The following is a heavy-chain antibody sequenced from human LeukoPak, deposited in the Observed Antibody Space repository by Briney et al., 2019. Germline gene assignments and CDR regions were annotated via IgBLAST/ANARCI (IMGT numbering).Heavy chain of an antibody. D-gene: IGHD1-26*01. CDR2: ISSSSSYI. J-gene: IGHJ4*02. CDR1: GFTFSSYS. CDR3: ARDFGQWELSGGYYFDY. Sequence: AGGSLRLSCAASGFTFSSYSMNWVRQAPGKGLEWVSSISSSSSYIYYADSVKGRFTISRDNAKNSLYLQMNSLRAEDTAVYYCARDFGQWELSGGYYFDYWGQGTLVTVSS. V-gene: IGHV3-21*01.